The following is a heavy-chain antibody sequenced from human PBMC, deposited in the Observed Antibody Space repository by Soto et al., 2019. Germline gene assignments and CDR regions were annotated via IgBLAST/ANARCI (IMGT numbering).Heavy chain of an antibody. D-gene: IGHD3-22*01. CDR1: GLTFSSYA. Sequence: PGGSLRLSCAASGLTFSSYAMSSVRQAPGKGPEWVSAISGSGRSTYHADSVKGRFTIARHNSKNTLYLQINSLRAEDTAVYYFAKGPTYYYDSSGYYSDYWGQGTRVTVPS. J-gene: IGHJ4*02. V-gene: IGHV3-23*01. CDR2: ISGSGRST. CDR3: AKGPTYYYDSSGYYSDY.